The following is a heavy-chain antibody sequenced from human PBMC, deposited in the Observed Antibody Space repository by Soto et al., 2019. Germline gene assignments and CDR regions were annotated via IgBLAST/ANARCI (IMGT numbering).Heavy chain of an antibody. CDR2: MNPNSGNT. Sequence: QVQLVQSGAEVKKPGASVKVSCKASGYTFTSYDINWVRQATGRGLEWMGWMNPNSGNTGYAQKFQGRVTMTRNTSISTAYMELSSLSSEDTAVYYCASSTYNWNHYYYYYMDVWGKGTTVTVSS. D-gene: IGHD1-20*01. J-gene: IGHJ6*03. V-gene: IGHV1-8*01. CDR3: ASSTYNWNHYYYYYMDV. CDR1: GYTFTSYD.